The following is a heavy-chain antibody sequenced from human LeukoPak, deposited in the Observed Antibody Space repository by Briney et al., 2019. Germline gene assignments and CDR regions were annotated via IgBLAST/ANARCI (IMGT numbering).Heavy chain of an antibody. CDR1: GGSISSDSYY. V-gene: IGHV4-39*07. Sequence: SSETLSLTCNASGGSISSDSYYWGWIRQPPGKGLEWIGSIYYGGSTFYNPSLRSRITISVDTSKNQFSLKPSSVTAADTAVYYCARVSDGKDGYNSVGLDYWGQGTLVTVSS. J-gene: IGHJ4*02. CDR3: ARVSDGKDGYNSVGLDY. CDR2: IYYGGST. D-gene: IGHD5-24*01.